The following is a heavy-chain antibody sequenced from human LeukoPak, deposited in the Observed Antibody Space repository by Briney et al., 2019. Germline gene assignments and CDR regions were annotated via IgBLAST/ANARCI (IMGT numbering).Heavy chain of an antibody. D-gene: IGHD3-16*02. CDR1: GFTFSSYS. CDR2: ISSSSSII. CDR3: AGVWGSYRWFDY. V-gene: IGHV3-48*04. J-gene: IGHJ4*02. Sequence: GGSLRLSCAASGFTFSSYSMNWVRQAPGKGLEWVSYISSSSSIIYYADSVKGRFTISRDNAKNSLYLQMNSLRAEDTAVYYCAGVWGSYRWFDYWGQGTLVTVSS.